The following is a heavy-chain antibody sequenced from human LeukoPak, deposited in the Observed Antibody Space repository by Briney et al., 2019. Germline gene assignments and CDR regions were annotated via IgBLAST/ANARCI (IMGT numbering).Heavy chain of an antibody. CDR3: ARGSGRKAYRY. J-gene: IGHJ4*02. D-gene: IGHD3-10*01. Sequence: SETLSLTCAVYGGSFSGYYWSWIRQPPGKGLEWIGEINHSGSTNYNPSLKSRVTISVDTSKNQFSLKLSSVTAADTAVYYCARGSGRKAYRYWGQGTLSPSPQ. V-gene: IGHV4-34*01. CDR1: GGSFSGYY. CDR2: INHSGST.